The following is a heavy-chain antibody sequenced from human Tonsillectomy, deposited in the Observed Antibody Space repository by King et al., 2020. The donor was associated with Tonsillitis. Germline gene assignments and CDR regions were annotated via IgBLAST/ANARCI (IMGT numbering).Heavy chain of an antibody. Sequence: VQLVESGGGLVKPGGSLRLSCAASGFTFSSYSMNWVRQAPGKGLEWVSSISSSSSYIYYADSVKGRFTISRDNAKNSLYLQMNSLRAEDTAVYYCARDPGYCSSTSCYGGWFDPWGQGTLVTVSS. V-gene: IGHV3-21*01. J-gene: IGHJ5*02. D-gene: IGHD2-2*01. CDR1: GFTFSSYS. CDR2: ISSSSSYI. CDR3: ARDPGYCSSTSCYGGWFDP.